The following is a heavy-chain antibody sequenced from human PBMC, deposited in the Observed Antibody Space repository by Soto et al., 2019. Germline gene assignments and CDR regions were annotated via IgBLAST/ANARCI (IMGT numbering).Heavy chain of an antibody. J-gene: IGHJ4*02. CDR2: ISYDGSNK. CDR1: GFTFSSYG. V-gene: IGHV3-30*18. CDR3: AKPVAPAAIRPGGDY. Sequence: GGSLRLSCAASGFTFSSYGMHWVRQAPGKGLEWVAVISYDGSNKYYADSVKGRFTISRDNSKNTLYLQMNSLRAEDTAVYYCAKPVAPAAIRPGGDYWGQGTLVTVSS. D-gene: IGHD2-2*02.